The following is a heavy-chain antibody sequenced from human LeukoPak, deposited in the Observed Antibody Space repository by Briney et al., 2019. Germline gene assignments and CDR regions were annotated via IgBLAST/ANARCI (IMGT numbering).Heavy chain of an antibody. V-gene: IGHV3-30-3*01. J-gene: IGHJ3*02. D-gene: IGHD3-10*01. Sequence: GGSLKLSCAASGFTFSSYAMHWVRQAPGKGLEWVAVISYDGSNKYYADSVKGRFTISRDNSKNTLYLQMNSLRAEDTAVYYCARDPGAFDIWGQGTMVTVSS. CDR1: GFTFSSYA. CDR2: ISYDGSNK. CDR3: ARDPGAFDI.